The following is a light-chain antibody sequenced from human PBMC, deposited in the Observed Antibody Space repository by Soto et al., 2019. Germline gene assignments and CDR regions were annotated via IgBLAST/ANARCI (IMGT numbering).Light chain of an antibody. CDR3: QQYNEYSWT. J-gene: IGKJ1*01. V-gene: IGKV1-5*03. CDR2: KAS. CDR1: QSISAW. Sequence: DIQITQSPSTLSASVGDRVAITCRASQSISAWLAWYQQKPGKAPRLLIYKASTLEIGVPSRFSGSGSGTEFTLTISSLQPDDAATYYCQQYNEYSWTSGQGTKVDI.